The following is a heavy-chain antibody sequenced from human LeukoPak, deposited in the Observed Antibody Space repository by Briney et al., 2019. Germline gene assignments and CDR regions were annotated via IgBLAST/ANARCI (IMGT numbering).Heavy chain of an antibody. V-gene: IGHV4-34*01. D-gene: IGHD3-16*01. CDR2: INHSGIN. CDR3: AKKKVDVMGNQYYYYYGLDV. Sequence: TSETLSLTCAVSGGSFSVYSLTWIRQPPGQGLEWIGEINHSGINHFNPSLKSRVTISADTSKKQVFLNLNSVTAADTAVYYCAKKKVDVMGNQYYYYYGLDVWGQGTTVTVSS. CDR1: GGSFSVYS. J-gene: IGHJ6*02.